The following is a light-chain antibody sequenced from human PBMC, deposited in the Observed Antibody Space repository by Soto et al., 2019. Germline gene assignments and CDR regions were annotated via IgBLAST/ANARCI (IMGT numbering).Light chain of an antibody. Sequence: EIVLTQSPATLSLSPGERATLSCRASQSVSSYLAWYQQKPGQAPRLLIYDASNSATGIPARFSGSGSGTDFTLTISSLEPEDFAVYYCQQSSKWPPLPFGGGTKVEIK. V-gene: IGKV3-11*01. CDR2: DAS. CDR3: QQSSKWPPLP. CDR1: QSVSSY. J-gene: IGKJ4*01.